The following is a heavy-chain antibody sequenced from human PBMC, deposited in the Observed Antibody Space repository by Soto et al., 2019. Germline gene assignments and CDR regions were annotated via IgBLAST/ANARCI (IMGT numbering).Heavy chain of an antibody. J-gene: IGHJ6*02. V-gene: IGHV3-33*01. CDR1: GFTFSSYG. Sequence: QVQLVESGGGVVQPGRSLRLSCAASGFTFSSYGMHWVRQAPGKGLEWVAVIWYDGSNKYYADSVKGRFTISRDNSKNTLYLQMTSLRAEDTAVYYCARDSTPAHYGMDVWGQGTTVTVSS. CDR3: ARDSTPAHYGMDV. CDR2: IWYDGSNK.